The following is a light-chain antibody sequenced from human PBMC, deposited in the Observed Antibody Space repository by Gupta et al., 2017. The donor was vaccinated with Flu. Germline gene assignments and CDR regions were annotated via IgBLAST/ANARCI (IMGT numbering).Light chain of an antibody. V-gene: IGKV1-9*01. CDR2: RAS. CDR1: QGIRSF. Sequence: SFLSASVGARVTITCRVSQGIRSFSARYKQKPGEAPKVLISRASNVASGVPSRFSGSGYGTEFTLAIASREPDDYAPYYCPQVSSYPQLNFGGGTRVGIK. J-gene: IGKJ4*01. CDR3: PQVSSYPQLN.